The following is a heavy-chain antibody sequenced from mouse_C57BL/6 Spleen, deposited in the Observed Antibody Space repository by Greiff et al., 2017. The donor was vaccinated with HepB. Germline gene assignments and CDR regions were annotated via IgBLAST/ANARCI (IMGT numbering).Heavy chain of an antibody. CDR2: ISSGSSTI. D-gene: IGHD1-1*02. J-gene: IGHJ4*01. CDR1: GFTFSDYG. V-gene: IGHV5-17*01. Sequence: EVKVVESGGGLVKPGGSLKLSCAASGFTFSDYGMHWVRQAPEKGLEWVAYISSGSSTIYYADTVKGRFTISRDNAKNTLFLQMTSLRSEDTAMYYCAREGLWGAMDYWGQGTSVTVSS. CDR3: AREGLWGAMDY.